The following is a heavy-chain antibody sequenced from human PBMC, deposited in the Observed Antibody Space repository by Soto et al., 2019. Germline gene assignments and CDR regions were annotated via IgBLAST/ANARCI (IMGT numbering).Heavy chain of an antibody. D-gene: IGHD3-10*01. V-gene: IGHV3-30-3*01. CDR1: GFTFSSYP. CDR3: ARDGMGSGSYYLSRTYYYGMDV. CDR2: ISYDGSNQ. Sequence: GGSLRLSCEASGFTFSSYPMHWVRQAPGKGLEWVTLISYDGSNQYYADSVKGRFTISRDNSKNTLYLQMNSLRAEDTAVYYCARDGMGSGSYYLSRTYYYGMDVWGQGTTVTVSS. J-gene: IGHJ6*02.